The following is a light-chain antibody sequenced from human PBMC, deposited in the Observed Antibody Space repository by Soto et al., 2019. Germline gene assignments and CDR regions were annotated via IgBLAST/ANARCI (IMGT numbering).Light chain of an antibody. J-gene: IGKJ2*02. CDR1: LSVSKY. V-gene: IGKV3-11*01. CDR2: DAS. Sequence: EIVLTQSPATLSLSPGERATLSCRASLSVSKYLAWYQHKPGQAPRLLISDASNRASGIPARFSGSGSGTDFSLTITSLQPEDFAVYYCQQRGKWPSTFGPGTKVEMK. CDR3: QQRGKWPST.